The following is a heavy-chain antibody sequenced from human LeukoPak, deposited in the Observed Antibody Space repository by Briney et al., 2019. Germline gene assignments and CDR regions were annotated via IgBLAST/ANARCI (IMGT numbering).Heavy chain of an antibody. V-gene: IGHV3-53*01. D-gene: IGHD6-6*01. CDR3: ARPPSSAGYFDY. CDR1: GFTVSSNY. Sequence: GGSLRLSCAASGFTVSSNYMSWVRQAPGKGLEWVSVIYSGGSTYYADSVKGRFTISRDNSKNTLYLQMNSLRAEDTAVYYCARPPSSAGYFDYWGQGTLVTVSS. J-gene: IGHJ4*02. CDR2: IYSGGST.